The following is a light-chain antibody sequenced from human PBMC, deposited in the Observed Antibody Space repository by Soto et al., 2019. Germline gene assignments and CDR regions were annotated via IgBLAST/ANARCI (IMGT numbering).Light chain of an antibody. V-gene: IGLV1-44*01. CDR2: RNN. CDR1: RSNIDSNP. CDR3: ATWDDGLYGPV. J-gene: IGLJ3*02. Sequence: QSVLTQPPSASGTPGQSVTISCSGSRSNIDSNPVQWYLQVPGTAPKLLIYRNNERSSGVPDRFSGSKSGTSASLAISGLQSEDEADYHCATWDDGLYGPVFGGGTKLTVL.